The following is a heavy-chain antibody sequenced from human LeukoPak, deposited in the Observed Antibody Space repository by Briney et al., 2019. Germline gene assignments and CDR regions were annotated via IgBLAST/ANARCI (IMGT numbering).Heavy chain of an antibody. J-gene: IGHJ5*02. CDR1: GYSFTSYC. CDR3: ARRLLGSSSLVDP. V-gene: IGHV5-51*01. Sequence: GESLKISCKGSGYSFTSYCIGWVRQMPGKGLEWMGIIYPGDSDTRYSPSFQGQVTISADKSISTAYLQWSSLKASDTAMYYCARRLLGSSSLVDPWGQGTLVTVSS. CDR2: IYPGDSDT. D-gene: IGHD6-6*01.